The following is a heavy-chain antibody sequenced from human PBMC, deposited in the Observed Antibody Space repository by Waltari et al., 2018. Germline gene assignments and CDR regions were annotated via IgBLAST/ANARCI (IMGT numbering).Heavy chain of an antibody. CDR3: ARGVAVGATRDFDC. CDR2: ISSSSSYI. V-gene: IGHV3-21*01. D-gene: IGHD1-26*01. J-gene: IGHJ4*02. CDR1: VFIFICAT. Sequence: EVQLVEPGGGLVKPGGCLRLSCAASVFIFICATSNWVAQPPGKGGEVVPSISSSSSYIYCADSVKGRFTICRDNAKNSLYLHMNSLRAENTAVYYCARGVAVGATRDFDCWGQGTLVTVSS.